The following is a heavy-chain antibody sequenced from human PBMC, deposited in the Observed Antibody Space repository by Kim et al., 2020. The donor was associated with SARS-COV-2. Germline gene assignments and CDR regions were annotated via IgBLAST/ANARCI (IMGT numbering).Heavy chain of an antibody. J-gene: IGHJ4*02. D-gene: IGHD5-12*01. CDR2: IYYSGST. CDR3: ASTPIVATIFRIRPSPHDFAY. Sequence: SETLSLTCTVSGGSISSGGYYWSWIRQHPGKGLEWIGYIYYSGSTYYNPSLKSRVTISVDTSKNQFSLKLSSVTAADTAVYYCASTPIVATIFRIRPSPHDFAYWGQGTLVTVSS. CDR1: GGSISSGGYY. V-gene: IGHV4-31*03.